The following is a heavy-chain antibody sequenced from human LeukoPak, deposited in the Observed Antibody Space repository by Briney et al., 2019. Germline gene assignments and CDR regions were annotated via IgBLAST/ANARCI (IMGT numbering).Heavy chain of an antibody. D-gene: IGHD2-2*02. CDR1: GGSISSYY. V-gene: IGHV4-59*04. CDR2: IYYSGST. CDR3: ARYLGYYYYYMDV. J-gene: IGHJ6*03. Sequence: SETLSLTCTVSGGSISSYYWGWIRQPPGKGLEWIGNIYYSGSTYYNPSLKSRVTMSIDTSNNQFSLKLSSVTAADTAVYYCARYLGYYYYYMDVWGKGTTVTVSS.